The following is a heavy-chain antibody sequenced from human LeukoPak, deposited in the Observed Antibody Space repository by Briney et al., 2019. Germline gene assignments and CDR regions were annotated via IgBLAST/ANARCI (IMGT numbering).Heavy chain of an antibody. CDR1: GFTFSVYG. CDR3: AREGTVLRFLEWPMIPFDY. Sequence: GGSLRLSCAASGFTFSVYGMYWVRQPPGKGLEWVALISYDGTDKYHVDSVKGRFTISRDNAKNSLYLQMNSLRAEDTAVYYCAREGTVLRFLEWPMIPFDYWGQGTLVTVSS. D-gene: IGHD3-3*01. J-gene: IGHJ4*02. V-gene: IGHV3-30*03. CDR2: ISYDGTDK.